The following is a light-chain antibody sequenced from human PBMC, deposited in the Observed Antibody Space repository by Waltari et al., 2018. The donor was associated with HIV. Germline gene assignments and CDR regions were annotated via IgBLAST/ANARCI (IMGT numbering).Light chain of an antibody. CDR3: QHYNNWPPMYT. Sequence: EIVMTQSPATLSVSPGERATLSCRASQSVSSNLAWYQQKPGQAPRLLISGASTRATGIPAGFSGSGSGTEFTLTISSLQSEDFAVYYCQHYNNWPPMYTFGQGTKLEIK. J-gene: IGKJ2*01. CDR2: GAS. CDR1: QSVSSN. V-gene: IGKV3-15*01.